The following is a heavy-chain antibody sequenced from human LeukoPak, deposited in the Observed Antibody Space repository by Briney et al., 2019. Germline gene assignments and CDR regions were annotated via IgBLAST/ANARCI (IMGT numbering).Heavy chain of an antibody. Sequence: GGSLRLSCAASGFTFSSYAMSWVRQAPGKGLEWVSAISGSAFSTYYADSVKGRFTISRDNSKNTLYLQMNSLRAEDTAVYSCARELSEMATISPFDYWGQGTLVTVSS. CDR2: ISGSAFST. CDR3: ARELSEMATISPFDY. CDR1: GFTFSSYA. D-gene: IGHD5-24*01. V-gene: IGHV3-23*01. J-gene: IGHJ4*02.